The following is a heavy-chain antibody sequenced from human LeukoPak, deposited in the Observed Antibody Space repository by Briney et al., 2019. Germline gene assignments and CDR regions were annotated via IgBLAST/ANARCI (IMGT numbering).Heavy chain of an antibody. V-gene: IGHV3-64*01. D-gene: IGHD6-19*01. CDR1: GFTFSSYA. Sequence: GGSLRLSCAASGFTFSSYAMHWVRQAPGKGLEYVSAISSNGGSTYYANSVKGRFTISRDNSKNTLYLQMGSLRAEDMAVYYCARSGWYSFDYWGQGTLVTVSS. CDR3: ARSGWYSFDY. J-gene: IGHJ4*02. CDR2: ISSNGGST.